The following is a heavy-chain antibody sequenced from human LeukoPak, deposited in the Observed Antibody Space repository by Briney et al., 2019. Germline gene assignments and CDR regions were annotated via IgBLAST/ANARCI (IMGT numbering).Heavy chain of an antibody. D-gene: IGHD4-11*01. Sequence: GGSLRLSCAASGFTSSSYEMNWVRQAPGQGLEWVAYINRSGTTTRYADSVKGRFTMSRDNAMNSLYLQMNSLRAEDTAVYYCAREIDYTRDGFDVWGQGTKVTISS. CDR3: AREIDYTRDGFDV. CDR1: GFTSSSYE. CDR2: INRSGTTT. V-gene: IGHV3-48*03. J-gene: IGHJ3*01.